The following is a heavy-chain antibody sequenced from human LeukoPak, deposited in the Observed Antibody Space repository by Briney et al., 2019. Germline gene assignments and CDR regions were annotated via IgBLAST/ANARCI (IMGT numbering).Heavy chain of an antibody. CDR1: GYSISSGYS. Sequence: SETLSLTCAVSGYSISSGYSWGWIRQPPGKGLEWIGSFFYGGSPYYNPSLKSRVTISVDTSKNQFSLKVTSLTAADTAVYYRVRVISGSYFDNWGQGTLLSVSS. CDR3: VRVISGSYFDN. V-gene: IGHV4-38-2*01. J-gene: IGHJ4*02. D-gene: IGHD1-26*01. CDR2: FFYGGSP.